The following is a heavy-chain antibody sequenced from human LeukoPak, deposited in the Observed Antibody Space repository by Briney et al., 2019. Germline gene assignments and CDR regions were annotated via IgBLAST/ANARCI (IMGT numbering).Heavy chain of an antibody. D-gene: IGHD5-18*01. CDR3: ARFVSYGYSGAHYYFDY. CDR2: INHSGST. J-gene: IGHJ4*02. Sequence: PSETLSLTCAVYGGSFSGYYWSWIRQPPGKGLEWIGEINHSGSTNYNPSLKSRLTISVDTSKNQFSLKLSSVTAADTAVYYCARFVSYGYSGAHYYFDYWGQGTLVTVSS. CDR1: GGSFSGYY. V-gene: IGHV4-34*01.